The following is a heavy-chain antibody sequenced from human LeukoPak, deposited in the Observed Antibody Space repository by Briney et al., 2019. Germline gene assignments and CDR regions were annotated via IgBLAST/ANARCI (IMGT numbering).Heavy chain of an antibody. D-gene: IGHD1-1*01. J-gene: IGHJ6*03. Sequence: ASVKVSCKVSGYTLTELSMHWVRQAPGKGLEWMGGFDPEDGETIYAQKFQGRVTMTEDTSTDTAYMELSSLRSEDTAVYYCATGSKRTPQVPMDVWGKGTTVTVSS. V-gene: IGHV1-24*01. CDR1: GYTLTELS. CDR3: ATGSKRTPQVPMDV. CDR2: FDPEDGET.